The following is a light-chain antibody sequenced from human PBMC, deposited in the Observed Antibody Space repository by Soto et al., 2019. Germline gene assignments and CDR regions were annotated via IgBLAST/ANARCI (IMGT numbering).Light chain of an antibody. V-gene: IGKV3-20*01. CDR3: QQYGSSPIT. CDR1: ESVSTN. CDR2: DGF. J-gene: IGKJ5*01. Sequence: TQPPTTLSLAPGERGTLSSRASESVSTNLAWYQQKAGQAPRLLIYDGFRRATGIPARFSGSGSGTDFTLTISRLEPEDFAVYYCQQYGSSPITFGQGRRLVIK.